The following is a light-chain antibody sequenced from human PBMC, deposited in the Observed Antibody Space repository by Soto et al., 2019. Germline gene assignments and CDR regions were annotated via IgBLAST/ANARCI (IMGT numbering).Light chain of an antibody. V-gene: IGLV2-23*01. CDR1: SSDVGSYNL. CDR3: CSYAGTSFYV. J-gene: IGLJ1*01. Sequence: QSALTQPASVSGSPGQSITISCTGTSSDVGSYNLVSWYQQHPGKAPKLMIYEGSKRPSGVSNRFSGSKSGNTASLTISGLQAEDEADYYCCSYAGTSFYVFGTGTTLTVL. CDR2: EGS.